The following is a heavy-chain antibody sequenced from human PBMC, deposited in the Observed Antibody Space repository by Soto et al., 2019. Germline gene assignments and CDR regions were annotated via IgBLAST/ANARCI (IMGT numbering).Heavy chain of an antibody. CDR1: GFTFSSYA. CDR2: ISGSGGST. Sequence: EVQLLESGGGLVQPGGSLRLSCAASGFTFSSYAMSWVRQAPGKGLEWVSAISGSGGSTYYADSVKGRFTISRDNSKNTLYLQMNSLRAEDTAVYYCAKVDCSSTSCYGPRPYYFDYWGQGTLVTVSS. CDR3: AKVDCSSTSCYGPRPYYFDY. V-gene: IGHV3-23*01. J-gene: IGHJ4*02. D-gene: IGHD2-2*01.